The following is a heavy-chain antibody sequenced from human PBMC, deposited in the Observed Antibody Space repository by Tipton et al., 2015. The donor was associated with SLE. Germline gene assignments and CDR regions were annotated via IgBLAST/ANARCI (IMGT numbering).Heavy chain of an antibody. CDR3: ARRVYFGAGSYDS. V-gene: IGHV4-4*09. D-gene: IGHD3-10*01. J-gene: IGHJ4*02. Sequence: TLSLTCNVSGASITNYFWTWIQQPPGKGLEWIGNIHKSGSTNYNTSLRRRVTILIDTSKNQFSLRLSSVTAADTAVYYCARRVYFGAGSYDSWGQGTLVTVSS. CDR2: IHKSGST. CDR1: GASITNYF.